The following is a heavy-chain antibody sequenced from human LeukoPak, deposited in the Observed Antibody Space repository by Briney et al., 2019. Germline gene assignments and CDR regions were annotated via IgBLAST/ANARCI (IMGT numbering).Heavy chain of an antibody. CDR1: GGSISSYY. V-gene: IGHV4-4*07. Sequence: KPSETLSLTCTVSGGSISSYYWSWIRQPAGKGLEWIGRVYTSGSTNYNPSLKSRVTISVDKSKNQFSLKLSSVTAADMAVYYCATTTVTTEYYYYYMDVWGKGTTVTVSS. CDR3: ATTTVTTEYYYYYMDV. J-gene: IGHJ6*03. CDR2: VYTSGST. D-gene: IGHD4-11*01.